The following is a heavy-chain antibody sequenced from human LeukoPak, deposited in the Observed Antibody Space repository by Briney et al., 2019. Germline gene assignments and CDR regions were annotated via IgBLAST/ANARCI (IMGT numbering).Heavy chain of an antibody. CDR3: ARDLGRGGNDYYFDY. CDR2: IIYSGST. V-gene: IGHV4-59*01. Sequence: SETLSLTCTVSGDSMSTYYWSWIRQPPGKELEWIGNIIYSGSTNYNPSLKSRLTISVDTSNNQFSLKLSSVTAADTAVYYCARDLGRGGNDYYFDYWGQGTLVTVSS. D-gene: IGHD4-23*01. J-gene: IGHJ4*02. CDR1: GDSMSTYY.